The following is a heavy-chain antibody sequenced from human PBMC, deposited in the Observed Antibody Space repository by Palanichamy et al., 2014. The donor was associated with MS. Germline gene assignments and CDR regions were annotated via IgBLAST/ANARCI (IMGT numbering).Heavy chain of an antibody. CDR2: VYFSGST. CDR3: ARNATRITPGGYFDS. V-gene: IGHV4-39*01. D-gene: IGHD2-15*01. CDR1: GGSIISADSY. J-gene: IGHJ4*02. Sequence: HLHLQESGSGLVKPSETLSLTCAVSGGSIISADSYWVWLRQPPGKGLEWIGSVYFSGSTHYRPSLRGRIAMSVDRTRNQFSLDVTSVTAAETAVYYCARNATRITPGGYFDSWGQGILVIVPS.